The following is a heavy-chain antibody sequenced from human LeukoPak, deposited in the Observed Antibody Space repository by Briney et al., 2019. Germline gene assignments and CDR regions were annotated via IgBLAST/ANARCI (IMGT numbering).Heavy chain of an antibody. D-gene: IGHD6-19*01. CDR1: GFTFSKYG. J-gene: IGHJ4*02. V-gene: IGHV3-33*06. Sequence: PGGPLRLSCAASGFTFSKYGMHWVRQAPGKGLEWVAAIWYDGKNKYYADSVKGRFTISRDNSKNTLYLEMNSLRADDTAVYYCAKDRAVAGTDARYYFDYWGQATLVTVSA. CDR2: IWYDGKNK. CDR3: AKDRAVAGTDARYYFDY.